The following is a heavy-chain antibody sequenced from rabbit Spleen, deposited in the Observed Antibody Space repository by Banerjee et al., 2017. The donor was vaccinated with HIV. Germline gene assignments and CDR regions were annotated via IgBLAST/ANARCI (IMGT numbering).Heavy chain of an antibody. CDR2: IDTGSSGFT. J-gene: IGHJ6*01. D-gene: IGHD8-1*01. Sequence: QEQLVESGGGLVKPGASLTLTSKASGFDFSSSYDMCWVRQAPGKGLEWIVCIDTGSSGFTYFASWAKGRFTISKTSSTTVTLQMTSLTAADTATYFCARDTGSSFSSYGMDLWGPGTLVTVS. CDR1: GFDFSSSYD. CDR3: ARDTGSSFSSYGMDL. V-gene: IGHV1S45*01.